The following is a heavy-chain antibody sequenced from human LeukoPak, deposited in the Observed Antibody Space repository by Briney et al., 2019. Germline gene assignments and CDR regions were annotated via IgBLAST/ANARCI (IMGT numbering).Heavy chain of an antibody. CDR3: AKGKNTGSYLSHVDY. CDR2: ITWDGGST. CDR1: GFTFDDYT. Sequence: GGSLILSCAASGFTFDDYTMHWVRQAPGKGLEWVSLITWDGGSTYYADSVKGRFTISRDNSKNSLYLQMNSLRTEDTALYYCAKGKNTGSYLSHVDYWGQGTLVTVSS. V-gene: IGHV3-43*01. J-gene: IGHJ4*02. D-gene: IGHD3-10*01.